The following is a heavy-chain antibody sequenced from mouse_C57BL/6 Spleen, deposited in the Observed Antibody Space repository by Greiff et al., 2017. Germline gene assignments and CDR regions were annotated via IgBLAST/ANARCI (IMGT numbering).Heavy chain of an antibody. CDR3: AMYYGSSYGYFDY. Sequence: EVKLMESGPELVKPGASVKMSCKASGYTFTDYNMHWVKQSHGKSLEWIGYINPNNGGTSYNQKFKGKATLTVNKSSSTAYMELRSLTSEDSAVYYCAMYYGSSYGYFDYWGQGTTLTVSS. CDR1: GYTFTDYN. J-gene: IGHJ2*01. V-gene: IGHV1-22*01. CDR2: INPNNGGT. D-gene: IGHD1-1*01.